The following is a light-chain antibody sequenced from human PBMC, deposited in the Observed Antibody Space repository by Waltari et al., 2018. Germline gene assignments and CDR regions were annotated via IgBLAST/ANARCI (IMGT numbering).Light chain of an antibody. CDR3: QQYSSYSGFT. Sequence: DIQMTQSPSTLSASVGDRVIITCRASQRIKNWLAWYQQKPGKAPKLLIYKASTLESEVPSRFSGSGSGTEFTLTINSLQPDDFATYYCQQYSSYSGFTFGPGTKVDIK. CDR2: KAS. CDR1: QRIKNW. J-gene: IGKJ3*01. V-gene: IGKV1-5*03.